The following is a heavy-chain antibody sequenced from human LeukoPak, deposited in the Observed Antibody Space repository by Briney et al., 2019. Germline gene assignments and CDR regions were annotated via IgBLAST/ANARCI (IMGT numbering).Heavy chain of an antibody. V-gene: IGHV3-23*01. CDR1: RFIFTNYG. CDR3: AKGHGDSSGYYYFDS. J-gene: IGHJ4*02. Sequence: GGSLRLSCAASRFIFTNYGMSWVRQAPGKGLEWVSAIRGNAGTTYYADSVKGRFTIFRDNSKNMLYLQMNSLRVEDTAVYYCAKGHGDSSGYYYFDSWGQGTLVTVSS. CDR2: IRGNAGTT. D-gene: IGHD3-22*01.